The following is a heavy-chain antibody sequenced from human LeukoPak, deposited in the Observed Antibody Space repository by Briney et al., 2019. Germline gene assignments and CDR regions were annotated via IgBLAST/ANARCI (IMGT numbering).Heavy chain of an antibody. V-gene: IGHV3-23*01. Sequence: GGSLRLSCAASGFTFSSYAMSWVRQAPGKGLEWVSAISGSGGSTYYADSVKGRFTISRDNSKNTPYMQMNSLRAEDTAVYYCARDHYEQCLGDWFDPWGQGTLVTVSS. J-gene: IGHJ5*02. D-gene: IGHD6-19*01. CDR2: ISGSGGST. CDR3: ARDHYEQCLGDWFDP. CDR1: GFTFSSYA.